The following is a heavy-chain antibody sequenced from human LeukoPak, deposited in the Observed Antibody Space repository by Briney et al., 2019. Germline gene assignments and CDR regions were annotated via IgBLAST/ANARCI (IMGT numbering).Heavy chain of an antibody. CDR2: VSSGGGTK. D-gene: IGHD2-8*01. V-gene: IGHV3-30*03. J-gene: IGHJ4*02. CDR3: AREKAPYCTNGVCYDPTYYSSGGGFDY. Sequence: GGSLRLSCTASKFTFSNYGMQWVRQAPGKGLEWVAVVSSGGGTKYYADSVKGRFTISRDNSRNTMYLQMDSLRAEDTAVYYCAREKAPYCTNGVCYDPTYYSSGGGFDYWGQGTLVTVSS. CDR1: KFTFSNYG.